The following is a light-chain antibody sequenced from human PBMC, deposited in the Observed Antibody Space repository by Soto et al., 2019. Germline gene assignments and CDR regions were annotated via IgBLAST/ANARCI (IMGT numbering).Light chain of an antibody. V-gene: IGKV1-5*03. Sequence: DIQMTQSPPTLSASVGDRVTISCRASQSITGWLAWFQQKPGKAPKLLISKASKLESGVPSRFSGSGSGTDLTLTISGLQPDDFATYYCQQYNPYSPWTFGQGTKVDIK. CDR1: QSITGW. CDR2: KAS. CDR3: QQYNPYSPWT. J-gene: IGKJ1*01.